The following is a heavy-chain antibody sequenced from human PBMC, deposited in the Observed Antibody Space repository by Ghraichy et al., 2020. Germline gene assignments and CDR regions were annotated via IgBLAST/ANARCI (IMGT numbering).Heavy chain of an antibody. CDR1: GFTFSSYS. J-gene: IGHJ4*02. D-gene: IGHD6-13*01. CDR2: ISSSSSYI. CDR3: ARDLRDSSSWYSGY. Sequence: GSLRLSCAASGFTFSSYSMNWVRQAPGKGLEWVSSISSSSSYIYYADSVKGRFTISRDNAKNLLYLQMNSLRAEDTAVYYCARDLRDSSSWYSGYWGQGTLVTVSS. V-gene: IGHV3-21*01.